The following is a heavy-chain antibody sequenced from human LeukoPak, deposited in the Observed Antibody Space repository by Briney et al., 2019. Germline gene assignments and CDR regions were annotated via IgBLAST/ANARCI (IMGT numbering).Heavy chain of an antibody. CDR3: AREGFYRSSSIYYYYYMDV. CDR1: GFTFSSYA. J-gene: IGHJ6*03. CDR2: ISYDGSNK. V-gene: IGHV3-30*04. D-gene: IGHD6-6*01. Sequence: HPGGSLRLSCAASGFTFSSYAMHWVRQAPGKGLEWVAVISYDGSNKYYADSVKGRFTISRDNAKNSLSLQMNSLRAEDTVVYYCAREGFYRSSSIYYYYYMDVWGKGTTVTVSS.